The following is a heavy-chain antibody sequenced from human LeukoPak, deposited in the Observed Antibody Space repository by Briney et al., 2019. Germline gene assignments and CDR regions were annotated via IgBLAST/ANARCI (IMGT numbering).Heavy chain of an antibody. CDR2: FDSEDSET. D-gene: IGHD3-22*01. CDR1: GYTLTELS. CDR3: ATGGKYYYDSSGYDY. V-gene: IGHV1-24*01. J-gene: IGHJ4*02. Sequence: ASLKLSCKVSGYTLTELSMHWVRQAPGKGLEWMGGFDSEDSETIYAKKFQGRVTMTEDTTTHTAYMQLCSPTAEATAWYYGATGGKYYYDSSGYDYWGQGTLVTVSS.